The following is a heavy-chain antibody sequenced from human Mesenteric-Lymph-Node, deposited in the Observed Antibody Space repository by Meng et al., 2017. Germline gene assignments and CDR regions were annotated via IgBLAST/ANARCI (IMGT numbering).Heavy chain of an antibody. J-gene: IGHJ6*02. D-gene: IGHD3-10*01. CDR1: GFTFSSYA. CDR3: ARGTYYGSGIYFYYGMDV. CDR2: VWYDGSNK. V-gene: IGHV3-33*08. Sequence: GESLKISCAASGFTFSSYAMHWVRQAPGKGLEWVAVVWYDGSNKYYGDSVKGRFTISRDNSKNTLYLQMNSLRAEDTAVYYCARGTYYGSGIYFYYGMDVWGQGTTVTVSS.